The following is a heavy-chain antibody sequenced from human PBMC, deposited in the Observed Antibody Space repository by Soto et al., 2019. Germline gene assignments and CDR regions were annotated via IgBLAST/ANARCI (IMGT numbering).Heavy chain of an antibody. D-gene: IGHD2-2*01. J-gene: IGHJ4*02. CDR1: GGSISSYY. Sequence: QVQLQESGPGLVKPSETLSLTCTVSGGSISSYYWSWIRQPPGKGLEWIGYIYYSGSTNYNPSLKSRVTISVDTSKNQFSLKLSSVTAADTAVYYCARLSTRSGIDYWGQGTLVTVSS. V-gene: IGHV4-59*08. CDR2: IYYSGST. CDR3: ARLSTRSGIDY.